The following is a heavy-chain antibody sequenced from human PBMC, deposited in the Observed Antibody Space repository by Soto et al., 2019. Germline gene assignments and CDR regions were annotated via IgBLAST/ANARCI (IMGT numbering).Heavy chain of an antibody. CDR2: ISADGREM. D-gene: IGHD2-21*02. Sequence: EVQLVESGGGSVQPGGSPRVSCTVSGFTFRNYWMSWVRQAPGKGLEWVGYISADGREMTYVDSVKGRFTISRDNAKIALYLQTRGLTDDDTAGYCCAIHRPSPSSTAYFDFWGQGTLVAVSS. J-gene: IGHJ4*02. CDR1: GFTFRNYW. V-gene: IGHV3-7*05. CDR3: AIHRPSPSSTAYFDF.